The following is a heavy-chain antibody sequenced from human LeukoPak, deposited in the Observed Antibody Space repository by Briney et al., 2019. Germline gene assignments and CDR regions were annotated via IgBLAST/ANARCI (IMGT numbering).Heavy chain of an antibody. CDR1: GGSISSYY. CDR3: ARTGLQSKGYFDI. J-gene: IGHJ4*02. D-gene: IGHD5-24*01. CDR2: IYYSGIT. V-gene: IGHV4-59*08. Sequence: SETLSLTCTVSGGSISSYYWSWIRQPPGKGLEYIGCIYYSGITNYNPSLKSRVTISVDTSQNQFSLKLSSVTAADTAVYYCARTGLQSKGYFDIWGQGTLVTVSS.